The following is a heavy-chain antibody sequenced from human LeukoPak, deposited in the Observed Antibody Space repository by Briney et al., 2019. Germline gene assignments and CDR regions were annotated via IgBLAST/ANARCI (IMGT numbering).Heavy chain of an antibody. D-gene: IGHD3-22*01. CDR3: ARCLDVYYYDSRSYSPEHYYMYV. CDR2: IYASGSS. V-gene: IGHV4-4*07. Sequence: SETLSLTCTVSLDSISKYYCSTVRQPAGKGLEWIGRIYASGSSNYNPSLKSRIAMSVDTSKNQFSLKLSSVTAADTAVYYCARCLDVYYYDSRSYSPEHYYMYVWGKGTTVIVSS. CDR1: LDSISKYY. J-gene: IGHJ6*03.